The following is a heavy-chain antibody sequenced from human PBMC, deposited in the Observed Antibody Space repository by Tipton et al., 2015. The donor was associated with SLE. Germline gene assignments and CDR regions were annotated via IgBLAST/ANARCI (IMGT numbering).Heavy chain of an antibody. CDR2: IYYSGST. D-gene: IGHD3-16*01. J-gene: IGHJ6*03. CDR3: AREGEKAAPGGYYYYMDV. V-gene: IGHV4-59*11. CDR1: GGSISSHY. Sequence: TLSLTCTVSGGSISSHYWSWIRQPPGKGLEWIGYIYYSGSTNYNPSLKSRVTISVDTSKNQFSLKLSSVTAADTAVYYCAREGEKAAPGGYYYYMDVWGKGTTVTVSS.